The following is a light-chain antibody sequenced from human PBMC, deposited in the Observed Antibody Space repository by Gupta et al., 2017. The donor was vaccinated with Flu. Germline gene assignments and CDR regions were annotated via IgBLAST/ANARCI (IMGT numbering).Light chain of an antibody. Sequence: EIVLTQSPATLSLSPGERATLSCRASQSVSSYLAWYQQKPGQAPRLLIYDAYNRATGITARFSGSGYGTDFTLTISSLEPEDFAVYYCQQRSNWPLTFGHGTKVDSK. CDR1: QSVSSY. J-gene: IGKJ3*01. V-gene: IGKV3-11*01. CDR2: DAY. CDR3: QQRSNWPLT.